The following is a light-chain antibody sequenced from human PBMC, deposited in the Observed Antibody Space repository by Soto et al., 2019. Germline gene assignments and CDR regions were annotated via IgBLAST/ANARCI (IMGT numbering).Light chain of an antibody. CDR3: QHYNNWLGA. V-gene: IGKV3-15*01. Sequence: EIVMTQSPATLSVSRGERATLSCRANQAISSNVAWYQQKPGQAPRLLIYGASTRATSIPDGFSGSGSGTEFTLTISSLQSEDFAVYYCQHYNNWLGAFGGGTKVDIK. CDR1: QAISSN. J-gene: IGKJ4*01. CDR2: GAS.